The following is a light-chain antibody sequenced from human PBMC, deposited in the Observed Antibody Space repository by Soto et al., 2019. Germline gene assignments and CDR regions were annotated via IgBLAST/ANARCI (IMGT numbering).Light chain of an antibody. CDR3: QQYSSHST. Sequence: DIQMTQSPSTLSASVGDRVTITCRASQSTSSYLAWYQQKPGKAPKLLIYQASSLENGGPSRFSGSGSGTEFSLTISSLQPDDFAIYYCQQYSSHSTFGQGTKVDI. CDR1: QSTSSY. CDR2: QAS. V-gene: IGKV1-5*03. J-gene: IGKJ1*01.